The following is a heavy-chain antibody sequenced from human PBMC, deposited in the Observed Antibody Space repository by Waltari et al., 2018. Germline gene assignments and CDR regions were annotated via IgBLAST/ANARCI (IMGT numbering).Heavy chain of an antibody. CDR1: GYTFTSYG. Sequence: QVQLVQSGAEVKKPGASVKVSCKASGYTFTSYGISWVRQAPGQGLEWMGWISAYNGNTNYAQKPQGRVTMTTDTSTSTAYMELRSLRSDDTAVYYCARDQDYYEGTKGPGDAFDIWGQGTMVTVSS. CDR3: ARDQDYYEGTKGPGDAFDI. CDR2: ISAYNGNT. J-gene: IGHJ3*02. D-gene: IGHD3-22*01. V-gene: IGHV1-18*01.